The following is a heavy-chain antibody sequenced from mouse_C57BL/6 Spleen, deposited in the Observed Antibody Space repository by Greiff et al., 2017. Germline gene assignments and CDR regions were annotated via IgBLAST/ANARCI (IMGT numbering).Heavy chain of an antibody. D-gene: IGHD2-2*01. Sequence: EVNLVESGEGLVKPGGSLKLSCAASGFTFSSYAMSWVRQTPEKRLEWVAYISSGGDYIYYADTVKGRFTISRDNARNTLYLQMSSLKSEDTAMYYCTAGGYLYYYAMDYWGQGTSVTVSS. CDR1: GFTFSSYA. CDR3: TAGGYLYYYAMDY. V-gene: IGHV5-9-1*02. CDR2: ISSGGDYI. J-gene: IGHJ4*01.